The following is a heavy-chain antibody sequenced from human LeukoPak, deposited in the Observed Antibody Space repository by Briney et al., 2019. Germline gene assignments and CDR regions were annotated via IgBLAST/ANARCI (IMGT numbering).Heavy chain of an antibody. CDR3: ARLGSSGSAQYFQD. CDR2: IYTSGTT. CDR1: GDPISSYY. Sequence: PSETLSLTCTVSGDPISSYYWSWIRQPAGKGLEWIGRIYTSGTTNYNASLKSRLTMSVDTSKNQISRKLSSVTAAYTAVYYCARLGSSGSAQYFQDWGQGTLVTVSS. V-gene: IGHV4-4*07. J-gene: IGHJ1*01. D-gene: IGHD6-19*01.